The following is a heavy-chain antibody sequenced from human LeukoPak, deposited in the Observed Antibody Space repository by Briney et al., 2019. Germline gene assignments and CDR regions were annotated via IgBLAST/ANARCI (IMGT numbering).Heavy chain of an antibody. D-gene: IGHD1-26*01. CDR3: ARDRGSSLPY. Sequence: ASVKVSCKASGYSFTGYYMHWVRQTPGQGLEWMGWINPNSGGTNYVQKFQGKVTMTRDTSISTAYMELSRLRSDDTAVYYCARDRGSSLPYWGQGTLVTVSS. J-gene: IGHJ4*02. CDR1: GYSFTGYY. CDR2: INPNSGGT. V-gene: IGHV1-2*02.